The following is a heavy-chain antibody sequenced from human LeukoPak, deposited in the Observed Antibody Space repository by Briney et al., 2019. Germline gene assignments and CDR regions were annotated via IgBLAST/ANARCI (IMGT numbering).Heavy chain of an antibody. V-gene: IGHV1-3*03. CDR3: ARQPNYVWGSYRYSDAFDI. CDR1: GYTFTSYA. D-gene: IGHD3-16*02. Sequence: ASVKVSCKASGYTFTSYAMHWVRQAPGQRLEWMGWINAGNGNTKYSQEFQGRVTITRDTSASTAYMELSSLRSEDMAVYYCARQPNYVWGSYRYSDAFDIWGQGTMVTVSS. CDR2: INAGNGNT. J-gene: IGHJ3*02.